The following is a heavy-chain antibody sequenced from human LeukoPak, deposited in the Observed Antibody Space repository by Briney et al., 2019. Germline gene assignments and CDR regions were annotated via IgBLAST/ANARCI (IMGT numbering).Heavy chain of an antibody. D-gene: IGHD3-9*01. CDR3: ARPSVGGHYDILTGAPYYGMDV. CDR1: GLTVNNNY. CDR2: IYYSGST. V-gene: IGHV4-39*01. J-gene: IGHJ6*02. Sequence: GSLRLSCAASGLTVNNNYMNWVRQAPGKGLEWIGSIYYSGSTYYNPSLKSRVTISVDTSKNQFSLKLSSVTAADTAVYYCARPSVGGHYDILTGAPYYGMDVWGQGTTVTVSS.